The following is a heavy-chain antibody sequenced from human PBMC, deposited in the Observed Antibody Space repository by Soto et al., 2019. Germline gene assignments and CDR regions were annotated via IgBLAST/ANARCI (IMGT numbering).Heavy chain of an antibody. D-gene: IGHD6-19*01. J-gene: IGHJ4*02. CDR3: AKVISTIGSKQWLAQTKHQALDY. V-gene: IGHV1-2*02. CDR2: MNPNTGGA. CDR1: GYNFNGYY. Sequence: QVNLVQSGAEVKKPGASVKVSCKASGYNFNGYYIHWVRQAPGQGLEWMGWMNPNTGGANYAQKFQGKVIMTTDTSISTAYLELRSLTSDDTAVYYCAKVISTIGSKQWLAQTKHQALDYWGQGTLVIGSS.